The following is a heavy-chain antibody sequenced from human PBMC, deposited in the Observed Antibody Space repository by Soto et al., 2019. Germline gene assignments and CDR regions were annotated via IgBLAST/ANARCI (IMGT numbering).Heavy chain of an antibody. Sequence: ASVKVSCKASGYTFTSYAIHWVRQAPGQRLEWMGWINAGNGNTKYSQKFQGRVAITRDTSASTAYMELSSLRSDDKAVYYCASAYCGGDCSXYYYGMDVWGQETTVTVSS. J-gene: IGHJ6*02. CDR2: INAGNGNT. CDR3: ASAYCGGDCSXYYYGMDV. D-gene: IGHD2-21*02. V-gene: IGHV1-3*01. CDR1: GYTFTSYA.